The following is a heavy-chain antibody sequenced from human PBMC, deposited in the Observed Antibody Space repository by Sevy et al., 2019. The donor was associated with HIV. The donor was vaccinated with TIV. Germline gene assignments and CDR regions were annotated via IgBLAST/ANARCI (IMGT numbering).Heavy chain of an antibody. CDR3: ARDRLVRGVTTRSYYYYGMDV. Sequence: GGSPRLSCAASGFTFSSYSMNWVRQAPGKGLEWVSSISSSSSYIYYADSVKGRFTISRDNAKNSLYLQMNSLRAEDTAVYYCARDRLVRGVTTRSYYYYGMDVWGQGTTVTVSS. D-gene: IGHD3-10*01. J-gene: IGHJ6*02. CDR1: GFTFSSYS. V-gene: IGHV3-21*01. CDR2: ISSSSSYI.